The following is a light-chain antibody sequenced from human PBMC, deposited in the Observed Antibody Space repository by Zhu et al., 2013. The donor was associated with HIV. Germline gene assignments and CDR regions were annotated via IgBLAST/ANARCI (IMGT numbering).Light chain of an antibody. CDR2: GAS. CDR1: QNITSDN. J-gene: IGKJ3*01. CDR3: QQFGGSPTFT. Sequence: EIVLTQSPGTLSLSLGERATLSCRASQNITSDNLAWYQQRPGQSPKLLICGASRRATGIPDRFRASGSGTDFTLTITRLEPDDFGMYYCQQFGGSPTFTFGPGTNVDLK. V-gene: IGKV3-20*01.